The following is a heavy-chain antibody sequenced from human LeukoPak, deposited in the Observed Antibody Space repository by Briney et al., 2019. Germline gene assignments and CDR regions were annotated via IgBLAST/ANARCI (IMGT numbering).Heavy chain of an antibody. Sequence: LPGTSLRLSCVASGFTFIDYAMTWVRQAPGKGREWVASIRSRNRHPSYSQSVKGRFTIYRHDSKHPLSLQMHPLRAEHTATYYCAKDRGLYSGVFAFDIWGQGTLVTVSS. CDR1: GFTFIDYA. CDR2: IRSRNRHP. D-gene: IGHD1-26*01. V-gene: IGHV3-23*01. J-gene: IGHJ3*02. CDR3: AKDRGLYSGVFAFDI.